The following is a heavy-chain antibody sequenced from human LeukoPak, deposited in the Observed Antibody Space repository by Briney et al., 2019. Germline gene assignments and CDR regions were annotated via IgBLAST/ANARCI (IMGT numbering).Heavy chain of an antibody. J-gene: IGHJ4*02. CDR3: ARSWDYYDSSGYYYFDY. CDR2: IIPIFGTA. V-gene: IGHV1-69*06. CDR1: GGTFSSYA. Sequence: GASVKVSCKASGGTFSSYAISWVRQAPGQGLEWMGGIIPIFGTANYAQKFQGRVTITADKSTSTAYMELSSLRSEDTAVYYCARSWDYYDSSGYYYFDYWGQGTLVTVSS. D-gene: IGHD3-22*01.